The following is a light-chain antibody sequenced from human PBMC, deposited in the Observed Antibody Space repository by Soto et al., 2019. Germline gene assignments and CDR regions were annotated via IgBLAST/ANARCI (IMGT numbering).Light chain of an antibody. J-gene: IGKJ5*01. Sequence: DIQMTQSPSSLSASVGYRVTITCRSSQGIITYLNWYQQKPGKAPKLLIYAASSLQSGVPSRFSGSGSETDFTLTISSLQPEDFATYYCQQSYSTPRATFGQGTRLEI. CDR2: AAS. V-gene: IGKV1-39*01. CDR3: QQSYSTPRAT. CDR1: QGIITY.